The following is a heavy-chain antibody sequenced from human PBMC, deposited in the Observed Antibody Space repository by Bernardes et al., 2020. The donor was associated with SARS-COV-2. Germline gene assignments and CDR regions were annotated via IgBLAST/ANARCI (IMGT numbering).Heavy chain of an antibody. CDR3: AKDISSGSYSYYYGMDV. CDR1: GFTFRNYA. V-gene: IGHV3-23*01. CDR2: IRASGDNT. D-gene: IGHD1-26*01. Sequence: GGSLRLSRAASGFTFRNYAMSWVRQAPGKGLEWVSTIRASGDNTFYAGSVKGRFTISRDNSKNTVYLQMNSLTAEDTAVYYCAKDISSGSYSYYYGMDVWGQGTTVTVSS. J-gene: IGHJ6*02.